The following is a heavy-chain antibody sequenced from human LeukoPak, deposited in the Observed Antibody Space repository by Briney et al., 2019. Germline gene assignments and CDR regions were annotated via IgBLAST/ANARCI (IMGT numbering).Heavy chain of an antibody. V-gene: IGHV3-7*01. D-gene: IGHD4-23*01. CDR1: GFTFRSHW. CDR2: IRQDVNEK. Sequence: GGSLRLSCAASGFTFRSHWMNWVRQAPGKGLEWVANIRQDVNEKYYVDSVEGRFTISRDNAKNSLFLQMNSLRAEDTAVYYCARDQPVVTPLGYWGQGTLVTVSS. CDR3: ARDQPVVTPLGY. J-gene: IGHJ4*02.